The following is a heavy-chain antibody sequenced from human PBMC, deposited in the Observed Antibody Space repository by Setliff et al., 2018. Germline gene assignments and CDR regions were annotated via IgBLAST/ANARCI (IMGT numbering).Heavy chain of an antibody. CDR1: GFSLNTTGEG. Sequence: SGPTLVNPTQTLTLTCTFSGFSLNTTGEGVGWIRQPPGKALEWLALVYWDGDQHYSPSLNSRLSITKDRSKSQVFLTMTNMDPVDTATYYCALRRGNEWHLVRWFDPWGPGIQVTVSS. D-gene: IGHD6-6*01. V-gene: IGHV2-5*02. J-gene: IGHJ5*02. CDR2: VYWDGDQ. CDR3: ALRRGNEWHLVRWFDP.